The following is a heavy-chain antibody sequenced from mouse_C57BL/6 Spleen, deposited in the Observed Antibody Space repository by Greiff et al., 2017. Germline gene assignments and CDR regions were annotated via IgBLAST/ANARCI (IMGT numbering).Heavy chain of an antibody. V-gene: IGHV5-6*01. CDR2: ISNGGSYT. J-gene: IGHJ1*03. CDR1: GFTFSSYG. D-gene: IGHD4-1*02. Sequence: EVQVVESGGDLVKPGGSLKLSCAASGFTFSSYGMSWVRQTPDQRLEWIGTISNGGSYTYYPDSLKGRFTISRDNATNTLYLQMSSLKSEDTAMYYCARQTNWDALDVWGKGTTVTVSS. CDR3: ARQTNWDALDV.